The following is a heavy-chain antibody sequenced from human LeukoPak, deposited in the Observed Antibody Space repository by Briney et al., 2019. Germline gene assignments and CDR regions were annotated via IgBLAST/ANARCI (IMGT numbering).Heavy chain of an antibody. CDR3: ARDQGSSWYLYSFDY. J-gene: IGHJ4*02. V-gene: IGHV3-30*03. Sequence: PGGSLRLSCAASGFTFSSYGMHWVRQAPGKGLEWVAVISYDGSNKYYADSVKSRFTISRDNSKNTLYLQMNSLRAEDTAVYYCARDQGSSWYLYSFDYWGRGTLVTVSS. CDR1: GFTFSSYG. CDR2: ISYDGSNK. D-gene: IGHD6-13*01.